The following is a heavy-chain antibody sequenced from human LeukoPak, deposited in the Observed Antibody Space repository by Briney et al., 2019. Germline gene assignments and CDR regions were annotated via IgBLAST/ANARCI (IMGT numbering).Heavy chain of an antibody. D-gene: IGHD6-19*01. Sequence: PGGSLRLSCAASGFTFSSYSMNWVRQAPGKGLEWVSDISSSSSTIYYADSVKGRFTISRDNAKNSLYLQMNSLRDEDTAVYYCAREPYSSGWYGPDAFDIWGQGTMVTVSS. V-gene: IGHV3-48*02. J-gene: IGHJ3*02. CDR1: GFTFSSYS. CDR3: AREPYSSGWYGPDAFDI. CDR2: ISSSSSTI.